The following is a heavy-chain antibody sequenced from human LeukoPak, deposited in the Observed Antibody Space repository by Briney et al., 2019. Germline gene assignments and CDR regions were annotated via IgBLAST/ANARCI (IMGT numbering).Heavy chain of an antibody. Sequence: GASVKVSCKASGYTFSNYGISWGRQAPGQGLEWMGWISANNGYTKYAQKFQGRVTMTTDTSTTTAYMEVKSLRSDDTAVFYCARDGGYSSGSSDYWGQGTLVTVSS. J-gene: IGHJ4*02. CDR2: ISANNGYT. CDR3: ARDGGYSSGSSDY. CDR1: GYTFSNYG. V-gene: IGHV1-18*01. D-gene: IGHD6-19*01.